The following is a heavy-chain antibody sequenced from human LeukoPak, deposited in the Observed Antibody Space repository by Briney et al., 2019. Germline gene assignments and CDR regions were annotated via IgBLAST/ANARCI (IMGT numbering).Heavy chain of an antibody. CDR3: AAAFDY. D-gene: IGHD6-25*01. J-gene: IGHJ4*02. V-gene: IGHV4-39*01. CDR1: GGSISSSSYY. CDR2: TYYGEDT. Sequence: SETLSLTCTVSGGSISSSSYYWGWIRQPPGKGLEWIGNTYYGEDTYYNPSLKSRVTISVDTSKNQFSLEMNSVTAADTAVYYCAAAFDYWGQGILVTVSS.